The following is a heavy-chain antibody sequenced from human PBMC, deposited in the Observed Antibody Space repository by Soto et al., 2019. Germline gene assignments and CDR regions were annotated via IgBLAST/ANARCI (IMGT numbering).Heavy chain of an antibody. V-gene: IGHV4-34*01. CDR3: ARGGGGYCSGGSCYSHYYYGMDV. Sequence: SETLSLTCAVYGGSFSGYYWSWIRQPPGKGLEWIGEINHSGSTNYNPSLKSRVAISVDTSKNHFCLKLSSVTAADTAVDYCARGGGGYCSGGSCYSHYYYGMDVWGQGTTVTVSS. CDR2: INHSGST. D-gene: IGHD2-15*01. J-gene: IGHJ6*02. CDR1: GGSFSGYY.